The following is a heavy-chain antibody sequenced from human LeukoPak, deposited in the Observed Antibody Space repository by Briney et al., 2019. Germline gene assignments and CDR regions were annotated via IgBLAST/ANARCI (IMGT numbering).Heavy chain of an antibody. V-gene: IGHV4-34*01. CDR3: ARGVQQWLVNWFDP. Sequence: SETLSLTCAVYGGSFSGYYWSWIRQPSGKGLEWIGEINHSGSTNYNPSLKSRVTISVDTSKNQFSLKLSSVTAADTAVYYCARGVQQWLVNWFDPWGQGTLVTVSS. D-gene: IGHD6-19*01. CDR1: GGSFSGYY. J-gene: IGHJ5*02. CDR2: INHSGST.